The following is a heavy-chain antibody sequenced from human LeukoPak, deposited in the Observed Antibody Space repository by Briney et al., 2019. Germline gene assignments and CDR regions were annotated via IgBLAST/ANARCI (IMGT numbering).Heavy chain of an antibody. CDR3: AYGELYDY. Sequence: GGSLRLSCAASGFTFSSYSMNWVRQAPGKGLEWVSVIYSGGSTYYADSVKGRFTISRDNSKNTLYLQMNSLRAEDTAVYYCAYGELYDYWGQGTLVTVSS. D-gene: IGHD3-10*01. CDR1: GFTFSSYS. V-gene: IGHV3-66*01. J-gene: IGHJ4*02. CDR2: IYSGGST.